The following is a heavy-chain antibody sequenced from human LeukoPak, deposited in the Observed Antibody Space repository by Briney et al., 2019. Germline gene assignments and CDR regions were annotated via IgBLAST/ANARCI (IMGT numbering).Heavy chain of an antibody. J-gene: IGHJ3*02. CDR1: GYTFTGYY. CDR3: ARAPSLGYCSSTSCHGAFDI. D-gene: IGHD2-2*01. V-gene: IGHV1-2*02. Sequence: ASVKVSCKAFGYTFTGYYMHWVRQAPGQGLEWMGWINPNSGGTNYAQKFQGRVTMTRDTSISTAYMELSRLRSDDTAVYYCARAPSLGYCSSTSCHGAFDIWGQGTMVTVSS. CDR2: INPNSGGT.